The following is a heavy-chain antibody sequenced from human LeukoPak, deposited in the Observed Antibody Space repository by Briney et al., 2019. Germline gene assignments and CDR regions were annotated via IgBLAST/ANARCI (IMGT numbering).Heavy chain of an antibody. CDR3: ARGRRVRGVIIIGDNWFDP. V-gene: IGHV1-18*01. CDR1: GYTFTSYG. Sequence: ASVKVSCKASGYTFTSYGITWVRQAPGQGLEWMGWINAYNHGTNYAPKLQGRVTLTTDTSTSTAYMELRSLRSDDTAVYYCARGRRVRGVIIIGDNWFDPWGQGTLVTVSS. D-gene: IGHD3-10*01. J-gene: IGHJ5*02. CDR2: INAYNHGT.